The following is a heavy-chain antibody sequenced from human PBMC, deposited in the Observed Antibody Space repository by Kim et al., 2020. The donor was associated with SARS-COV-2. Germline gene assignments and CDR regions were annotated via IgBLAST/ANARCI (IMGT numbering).Heavy chain of an antibody. CDR1: GFTFSSYG. CDR3: AKDLNIVVVVAATVYYYYGMDG. D-gene: IGHD2-15*01. V-gene: IGHV3-30*18. CDR2: ISYDGSNK. J-gene: IGHJ6*04. Sequence: GGSLRLSCAASGFTFSSYGMYWVRQAPGKGLEWVAVISYDGSNKYYADSVKGRFTISRDNTKNTLYLQMNSLRAEDTAVYYCAKDLNIVVVVAATVYYYYGMDGWGEGTTVTVSS.